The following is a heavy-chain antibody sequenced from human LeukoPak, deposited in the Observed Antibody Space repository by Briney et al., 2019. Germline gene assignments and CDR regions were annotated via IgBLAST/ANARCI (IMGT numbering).Heavy chain of an antibody. CDR3: AREYSSSSGRAFHI. Sequence: PGGSLRLSYAASGFIFSTYTMDWARQQPGEGLEWASYISSSRGNIYYADSVKGRFTISRDNDKNSLYLQMNSLRDEDTAVYYCAREYSSSSGRAFHIWGQGTMVTVSS. D-gene: IGHD6-6*01. V-gene: IGHV3-48*02. CDR1: GFIFSTYT. J-gene: IGHJ3*02. CDR2: ISSSRGNI.